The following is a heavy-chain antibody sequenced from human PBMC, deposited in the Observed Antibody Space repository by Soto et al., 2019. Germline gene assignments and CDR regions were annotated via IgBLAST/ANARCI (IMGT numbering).Heavy chain of an antibody. CDR1: GGSISSSSYY. Sequence: QLQLQESGPGLVKPSETLSLTCTVSGGSISSSSYYWGWIRQPPGKGLEWIGSIYYSGSTYYNPSLKSRVTISVDTSKNQFSPKLCSFTAAYTAVYYCAGGGFYYYDTEGFDPWGQGTLVTVSS. V-gene: IGHV4-39*01. CDR2: IYYSGST. J-gene: IGHJ5*02. D-gene: IGHD3-22*01. CDR3: AGGGFYYYDTEGFDP.